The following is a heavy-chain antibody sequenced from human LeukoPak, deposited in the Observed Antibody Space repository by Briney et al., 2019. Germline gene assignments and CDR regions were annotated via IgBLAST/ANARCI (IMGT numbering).Heavy chain of an antibody. J-gene: IGHJ5*02. CDR1: GFTMSNYG. D-gene: IGHD2-15*01. Sequence: GGSLRLSCAASGFTMSNYGVSWVRQAPGKGLEWVSGIRSAVDTTHYADSVKGRFIISRDNAKNSLYLQMNSLRAEDTAVYYCARRYCSGGSCYANWFDPWGQGTLVTVSS. V-gene: IGHV3-21*04. CDR3: ARRYCSGGSCYANWFDP. CDR2: IRSAVDTT.